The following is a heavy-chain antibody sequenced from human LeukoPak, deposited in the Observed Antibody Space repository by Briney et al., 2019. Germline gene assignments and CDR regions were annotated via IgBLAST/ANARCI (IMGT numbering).Heavy chain of an antibody. CDR3: AKDFTGQPLVTSNYFDY. CDR1: GFTFSSYA. D-gene: IGHD2-21*02. V-gene: IGHV3-23*01. CDR2: ISGSGGST. J-gene: IGHJ4*02. Sequence: GGSLRLSCAASGFTFSSYAMSWVRQAPGKGLEWVSAISGSGGSTYYADSVKGRFTTSRDNSKNTLYLQMNSLRAEDTAVYYCAKDFTGQPLVTSNYFDYWGQGTLVTVSS.